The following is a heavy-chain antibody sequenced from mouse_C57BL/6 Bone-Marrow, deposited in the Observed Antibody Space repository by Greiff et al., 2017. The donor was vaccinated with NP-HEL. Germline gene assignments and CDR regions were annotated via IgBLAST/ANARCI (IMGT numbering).Heavy chain of an antibody. J-gene: IGHJ2*01. CDR2: IWSGGST. Sequence: QVQLKESGPGLVQPSQSLSITCTVSGFSLTSYGVHWVRQSPGKGLEWLGVIWSGGSTDYNAAFISRLSISKDNSKSQVFFKMNSLQADDTAIYYCARNDYGSSYYFDYWGQGTTLTVSS. CDR3: ARNDYGSSYYFDY. D-gene: IGHD1-1*01. V-gene: IGHV2-2*01. CDR1: GFSLTSYG.